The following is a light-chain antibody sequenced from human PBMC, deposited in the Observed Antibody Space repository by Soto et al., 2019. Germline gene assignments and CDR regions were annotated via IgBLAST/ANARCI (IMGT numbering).Light chain of an antibody. CDR3: KQSNATPLT. CDR2: TTS. CDR1: DSISTY. V-gene: IGKV1-39*01. J-gene: IGKJ4*01. Sequence: DIQMTQSPSSLSASVGDRVIITCLSSDSISTYLNWHQQKPGKAPELLLYTTSNFRGGVPSRFSGSGSGTDFTLTISSLQPEDFATYYCKQSNATPLTFGGGTRVEVK.